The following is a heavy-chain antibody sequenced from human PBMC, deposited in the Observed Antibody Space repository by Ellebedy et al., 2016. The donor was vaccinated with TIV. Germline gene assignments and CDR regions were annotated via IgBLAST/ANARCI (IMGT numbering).Heavy chain of an antibody. CDR1: VYSFTSFW. Sequence: GESLKISCKGSVYSFTSFWITWVRPMPGKGLEWMGRIDPSDSYTNYSPSFQGHVTIPVDKSISTAYLQWGSLKASDTAMYYCAWTKADNYGAYYFNYWGQGTLVTVSS. V-gene: IGHV5-10-1*01. D-gene: IGHD4/OR15-4a*01. CDR2: IDPSDSYT. J-gene: IGHJ4*02. CDR3: AWTKADNYGAYYFNY.